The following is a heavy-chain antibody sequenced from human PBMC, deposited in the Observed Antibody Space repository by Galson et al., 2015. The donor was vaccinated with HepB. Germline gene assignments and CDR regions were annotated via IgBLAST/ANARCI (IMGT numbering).Heavy chain of an antibody. V-gene: IGHV3-23*01. J-gene: IGHJ4*02. Sequence: SLRLSCAASGFTFSSYAMSWVRQAPGKGLEWVSAISGSGGSTYYADSVKGRFTISRDNSKNTLYLQMNSLRAEDTAVYYCAKDSLSDTAMAAFDYWGQGTLVTVSS. CDR2: ISGSGGST. D-gene: IGHD5-18*01. CDR3: AKDSLSDTAMAAFDY. CDR1: GFTFSSYA.